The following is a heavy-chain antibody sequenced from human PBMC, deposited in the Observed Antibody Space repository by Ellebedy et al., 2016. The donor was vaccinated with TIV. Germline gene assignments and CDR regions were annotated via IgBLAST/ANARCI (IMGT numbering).Heavy chain of an antibody. V-gene: IGHV3-30*02. Sequence: GESLKISCAASGFTFGSFGMHWVRQAPGKGLEWVAYVHYDGTTAYHADSVKGRFTISRDSSKDMLYLQMNSLRVEDTALYYCAKVVRGSGWSIDFDFWGQGTLVTVSS. CDR1: GFTFGSFG. CDR3: AKVVRGSGWSIDFDF. CDR2: VHYDGTTA. J-gene: IGHJ4*02. D-gene: IGHD6-19*01.